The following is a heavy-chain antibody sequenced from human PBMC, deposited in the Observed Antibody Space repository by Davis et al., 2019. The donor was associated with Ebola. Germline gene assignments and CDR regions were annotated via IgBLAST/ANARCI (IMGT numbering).Heavy chain of an antibody. CDR2: IWYDGSNK. Sequence: GESLKISCAASGFTFSGSAMHWVRQAPGKGLEWVAVIWYDGSNKYYADSVKGRFTISRDNSKNTLYLQMNSLRAEDTAVYYCARDGGFWELLLAFDIWGQGTMVTVSS. CDR3: ARDGGFWELLLAFDI. V-gene: IGHV3-33*08. CDR1: GFTFSGSA. J-gene: IGHJ3*02. D-gene: IGHD1-26*01.